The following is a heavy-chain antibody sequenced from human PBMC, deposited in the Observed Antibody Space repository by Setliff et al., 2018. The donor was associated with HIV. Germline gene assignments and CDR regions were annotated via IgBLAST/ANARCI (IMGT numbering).Heavy chain of an antibody. CDR3: ARYHIGGIQYFQH. CDR2: IYHTGVT. V-gene: IGHV4-30-4*01. J-gene: IGHJ1*01. Sequence: PSETLSLTCSVSGASISTGEYYWSWVRQYPGSGLEWIGYIYHTGVTSYNPSLRSRLSVSLDTSRNQFSLKLTSVTAADTAIYYCARYHIGGIQYFQHWGQGALVTVSS. CDR1: GASISTGEYY. D-gene: IGHD2-21*01.